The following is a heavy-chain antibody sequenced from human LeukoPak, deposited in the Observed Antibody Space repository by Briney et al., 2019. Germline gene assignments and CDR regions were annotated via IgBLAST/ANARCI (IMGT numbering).Heavy chain of an antibody. D-gene: IGHD6-13*01. J-gene: IGHJ3*02. Sequence: ASVKVSCKASGYTFTGYYMHWVRQAPGQGLEWMGWINPNSGGTNYAQKFQGWVTMTRDTSISTAYMELSRLRSDDTAVYYCARGSSSSIDAFDIWGQGTMVTVSS. CDR2: INPNSGGT. CDR3: ARGSSSSIDAFDI. V-gene: IGHV1-2*04. CDR1: GYTFTGYY.